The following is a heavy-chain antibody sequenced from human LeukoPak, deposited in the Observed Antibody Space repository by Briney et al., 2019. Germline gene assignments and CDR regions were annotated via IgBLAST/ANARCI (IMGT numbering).Heavy chain of an antibody. D-gene: IGHD5-18*01. V-gene: IGHV4-59*01. CDR1: GGSISSYY. CDR3: ARGGYSYGTRYYYYMDV. J-gene: IGHJ6*03. Sequence: SETLFLTCTVSGGSISSYYWSWIRQPPGKGLEWIGYIYYSGSTNYNPSLKSRVTISVDTSKNQFSLKLSSVTAADTAVYYCARGGYSYGTRYYYYMDVWGKGTTVTVSS. CDR2: IYYSGST.